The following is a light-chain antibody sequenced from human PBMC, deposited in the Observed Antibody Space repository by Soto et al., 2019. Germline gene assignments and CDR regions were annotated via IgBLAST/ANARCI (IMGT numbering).Light chain of an antibody. J-gene: IGLJ1*01. CDR3: CSFADGNNYV. V-gene: IGLV2-23*01. CDR1: SSDVGTYNL. CDR2: EGG. Sequence: QSVLTQPASVSGSPGQSIALSCPGTSSDVGTYNLVSWYQQHPGKAPKLLISEGGKRPSGVSDRFSGSKSGNTASLTISGLQAEDEADYFCCSFADGNNYVFGTGTTVNV.